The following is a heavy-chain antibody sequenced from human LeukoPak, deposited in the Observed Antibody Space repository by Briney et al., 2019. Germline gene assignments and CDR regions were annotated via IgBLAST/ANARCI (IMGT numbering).Heavy chain of an antibody. V-gene: IGHV4-34*01. CDR3: ARGRNYYDSRWDFDY. Sequence: PSETLSLTCAVYGGSFSGYYWSWIRQPPGKGLEWIGEINHSGSTNYNPSLKSRVTISVDTSKNQFSLKLSSLTAADTAVYYCARGRNYYDSRWDFDYWGQGTLVTVSS. CDR2: INHSGST. J-gene: IGHJ4*02. CDR1: GGSFSGYY. D-gene: IGHD3-22*01.